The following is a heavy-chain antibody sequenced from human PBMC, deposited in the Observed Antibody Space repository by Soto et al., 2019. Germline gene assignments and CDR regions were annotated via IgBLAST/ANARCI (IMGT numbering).Heavy chain of an antibody. CDR1: GGSISSYY. Sequence: SETLSLTCTVSGGSISSYYWSWIRQPPGKGLEWIGYIYYSGSTNYNPSLKSRVTISVDTSKNQFSLKLSSVTAADTAVYYCARGGPDYYYYGMDVWGQGTTVTVSS. CDR2: IYYSGST. CDR3: ARGGPDYYYYGMDV. J-gene: IGHJ6*02. V-gene: IGHV4-59*01.